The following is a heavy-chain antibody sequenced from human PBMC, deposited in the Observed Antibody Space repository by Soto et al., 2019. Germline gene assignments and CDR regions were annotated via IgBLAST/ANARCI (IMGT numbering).Heavy chain of an antibody. D-gene: IGHD3-22*01. V-gene: IGHV4-4*07. J-gene: IGHJ4*02. CDR2: IYISGST. CDR3: AGYDDSGYYLDY. CDR1: GGSISSHY. Sequence: ASETLSLTCSVSGGSISSHYWSWIRQPAGKGLEWIGLIYISGSTNYNPSLKSRVTISVDTSKSQFSLKLSSVTAADTAVYYCAGYDDSGYYLDYWGQGTLVTVS.